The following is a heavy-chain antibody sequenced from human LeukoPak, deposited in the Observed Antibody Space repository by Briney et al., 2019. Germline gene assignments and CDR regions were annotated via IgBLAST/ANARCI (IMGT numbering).Heavy chain of an antibody. CDR1: GFTFDDYT. V-gene: IGHV3-43*01. CDR3: AKDRVGGALEL. CDR2: ISWDGGST. J-gene: IGHJ4*02. Sequence: GGSLRLSCAASGFTFDDYTMHWVRQAPGKGLEWVSLISWDGGSTYYADSVKGRFTISRDNAKNSLYLQMNSLTVEDTALYYCAKDRVGGALELWGQGTLATVSS. D-gene: IGHD2-21*01.